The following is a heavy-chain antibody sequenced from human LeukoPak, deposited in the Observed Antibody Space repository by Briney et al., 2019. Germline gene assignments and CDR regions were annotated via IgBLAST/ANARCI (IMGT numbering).Heavy chain of an antibody. J-gene: IGHJ4*02. Sequence: ASVKVSCKASGYTFTSYDINWVRQATGQGLEWMGWMNPNSGNTGYAQKFQGRVTITRNTSISTAYMELSSLRSEDTAVYYCARVHDSSGYYYVDYWGQGTLVTVSS. CDR2: MNPNSGNT. CDR3: ARVHDSSGYYYVDY. V-gene: IGHV1-8*03. D-gene: IGHD3-22*01. CDR1: GYTFTSYD.